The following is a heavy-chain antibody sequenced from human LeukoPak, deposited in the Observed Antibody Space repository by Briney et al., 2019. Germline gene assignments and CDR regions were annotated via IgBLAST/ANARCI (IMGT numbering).Heavy chain of an antibody. CDR1: DASETHY. J-gene: IGHJ4*02. CDR3: ARGAYDFSEGYSYYFDY. CDR2: IYYSGST. V-gene: IGHV4-59*02. D-gene: IGHD3-3*01. Sequence: SETLSLTCSVSDASETHYWSWIRQPPGKGLEWIGYIYYSGSTNYNPSLKSRVTISVDTSKNQFSLKLSSVTAADTAVYYCARGAYDFSEGYSYYFDYWGQGTLVTVSS.